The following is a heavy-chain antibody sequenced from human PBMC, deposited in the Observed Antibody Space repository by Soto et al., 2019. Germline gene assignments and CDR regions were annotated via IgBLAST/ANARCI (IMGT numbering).Heavy chain of an antibody. Sequence: GGSLRLSCVASGFTFSNYNMNWVRQAPGKGLEWVSAISGSGGSTYYADSVKGRFTISRDNSKNTLYLQMNSLRAEDTAVYYCAKNPSDCGGDCYPHHWGQGILVTVSS. V-gene: IGHV3-23*01. J-gene: IGHJ5*02. CDR1: GFTFSNYN. CDR3: AKNPSDCGGDCYPHH. CDR2: ISGSGGST. D-gene: IGHD2-21*02.